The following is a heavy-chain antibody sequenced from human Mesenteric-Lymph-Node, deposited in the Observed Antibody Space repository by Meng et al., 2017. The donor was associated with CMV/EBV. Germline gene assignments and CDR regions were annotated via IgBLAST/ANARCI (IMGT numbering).Heavy chain of an antibody. V-gene: IGHV4-34*01. CDR3: ARVLVVGATKACDY. CDR1: SGSFSGYY. Sequence: AVYSGSFSGYYWSWIRQPPGKGLEWIGEINHSGSTNYNPSLKSRVTISVDTSKNQFSLKLSSVTAADTAVYYCARVLVVGATKACDYWGQGTLVTVSS. CDR2: INHSGST. D-gene: IGHD1-26*01. J-gene: IGHJ4*02.